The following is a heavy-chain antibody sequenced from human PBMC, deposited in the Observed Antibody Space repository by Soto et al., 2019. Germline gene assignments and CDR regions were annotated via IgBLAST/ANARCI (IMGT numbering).Heavy chain of an antibody. J-gene: IGHJ3*02. D-gene: IGHD3-10*01. V-gene: IGHV4-4*02. Sequence: SETLSLTCTVSNASISSRKWWTWVRQTPGKGLEWIGEIYHSGSINHNPPLKSRITMSVDKSKNQFSLKMTSVTAADTGVYYCASKFGELLADAFDIWGQGTVVT. CDR3: ASKFGELLADAFDI. CDR1: NASISSRKW. CDR2: IYHSGSI.